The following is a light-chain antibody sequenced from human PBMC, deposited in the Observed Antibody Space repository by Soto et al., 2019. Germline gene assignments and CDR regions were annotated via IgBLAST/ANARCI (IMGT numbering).Light chain of an antibody. CDR2: EVT. Sequence: QSALTQPPSASGSPGRSVTISCTGTSSDVGAYNYVSWYQQYPGKAPKLMIYEVTKRPSGVPDRFSGSKSGNTAFLTVSGLQAEDEAEYYCTAYVGNDIWVFGGGTKLTVL. CDR1: SSDVGAYNY. CDR3: TAYVGNDIWV. J-gene: IGLJ3*02. V-gene: IGLV2-8*01.